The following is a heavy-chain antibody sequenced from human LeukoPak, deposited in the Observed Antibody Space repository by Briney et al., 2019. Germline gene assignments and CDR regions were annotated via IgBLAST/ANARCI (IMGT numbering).Heavy chain of an antibody. CDR2: IYYSGST. CDR1: GGSISSSSYY. D-gene: IGHD2-2*01. J-gene: IGHJ4*02. CDR3: ASPRHRSRLDDHFDY. V-gene: IGHV4-39*01. Sequence: SETLSLTCTVSGGSISSSSYYWGWIRQPPGKGLEWIGSIYYSGSTYYNPSLKSRVTISVDTSKNQFSLKLSSVTAADTAVYYCASPRHRSRLDDHFDYWGQGTLVTVSS.